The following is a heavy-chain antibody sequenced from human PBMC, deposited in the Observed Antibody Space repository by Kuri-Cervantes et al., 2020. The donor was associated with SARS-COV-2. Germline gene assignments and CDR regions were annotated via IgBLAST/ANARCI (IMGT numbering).Heavy chain of an antibody. CDR3: ARVWYYYMDV. J-gene: IGHJ6*03. Sequence: GSLRLSCTVSGYSISSGYYWGWIRQPPGKGLEWIGRIYTSGSTNYNPSLKSRVTMSVDTSKNQFSLKLSSVTAADTAVYYCARVWYYYMDVWGKGTTVTVSS. CDR2: IYTSGST. D-gene: IGHD3-10*01. V-gene: IGHV4-38-2*02. CDR1: GYSISSGYY.